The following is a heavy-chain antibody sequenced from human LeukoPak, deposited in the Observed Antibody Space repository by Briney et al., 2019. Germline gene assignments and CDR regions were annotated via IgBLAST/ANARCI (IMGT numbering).Heavy chain of an antibody. CDR3: AKDRRGYNLEGYNWFDP. CDR1: GFTFSSYA. V-gene: IGHV3-23*01. Sequence: PGGSLRLSXAASGFTFSSYAMSWVRQTPGKGLEWLSAISGSGGSTYYADSVKGRFTISRDNSKNTLYLQMNSLRAEDTAVYYCAKDRRGYNLEGYNWFDPWGQGTLVTVSS. D-gene: IGHD5-24*01. J-gene: IGHJ5*02. CDR2: ISGSGGST.